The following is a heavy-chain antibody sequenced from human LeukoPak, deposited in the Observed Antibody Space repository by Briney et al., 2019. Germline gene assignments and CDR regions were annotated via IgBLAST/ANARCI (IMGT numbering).Heavy chain of an antibody. V-gene: IGHV1-58*01. CDR1: GFTFSSSA. D-gene: IGHD2-2*01. CDR2: IVVGSGNT. J-gene: IGHJ6*02. Sequence: SVKVSCKASGFTFSSSAVQWARQARGQRLEWIGWIVVGSGNTNYAQKFQERVTITRDMSASTAYMELSSLRSEDTAVYYCARVSVRCSSTSCDYYYYGMDVWGQGTTVTVSS. CDR3: ARVSVRCSSTSCDYYYYGMDV.